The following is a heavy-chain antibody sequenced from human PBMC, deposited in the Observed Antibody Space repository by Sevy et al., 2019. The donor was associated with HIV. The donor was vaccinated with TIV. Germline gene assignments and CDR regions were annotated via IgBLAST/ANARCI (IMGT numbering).Heavy chain of an antibody. CDR1: GFTFSSYS. Sequence: GGSLRLSCAASGFTFSSYSMNWVRQAPGKGLEWVSSISSSSSYIYYADSVRGRFTISRDNAKNSLYLQMNSLRAEDTAVYYCARGEYFDWLSHYDYWGQGTLVTVSS. CDR2: ISSSSSYI. V-gene: IGHV3-21*01. J-gene: IGHJ4*02. CDR3: ARGEYFDWLSHYDY. D-gene: IGHD3-9*01.